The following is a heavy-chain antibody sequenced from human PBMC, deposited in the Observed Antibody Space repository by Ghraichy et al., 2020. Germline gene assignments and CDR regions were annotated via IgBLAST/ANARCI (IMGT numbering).Heavy chain of an antibody. CDR2: IGTAGDT. Sequence: GGSLRLSCAASGFTFSSYDMHWVRQATGKGLEWVSAIGTAGDTYYPGSVKGRFTISRENAKNSLYLQMNSLRAGDTAVYYCARAGEYQLLFGMDVWGQGTTVTVSS. D-gene: IGHD2-2*01. CDR1: GFTFSSYD. CDR3: ARAGEYQLLFGMDV. V-gene: IGHV3-13*01. J-gene: IGHJ6*02.